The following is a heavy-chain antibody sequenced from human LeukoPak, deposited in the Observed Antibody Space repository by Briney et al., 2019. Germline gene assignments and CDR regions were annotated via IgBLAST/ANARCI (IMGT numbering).Heavy chain of an antibody. J-gene: IGHJ4*02. D-gene: IGHD2-15*01. V-gene: IGHV1-18*04. Sequence: ASVKVSCKGSGYTLSNHAFSWVRQAPGQGLEWMGWISAYNGNTNYAQKLQGRVTMTTDTSTSTAYMELRSLRSDDTAVYYCARDLPRYCSGGSCYSIGYWGQGTLVTVSS. CDR3: ARDLPRYCSGGSCYSIGY. CDR1: GYTLSNHA. CDR2: ISAYNGNT.